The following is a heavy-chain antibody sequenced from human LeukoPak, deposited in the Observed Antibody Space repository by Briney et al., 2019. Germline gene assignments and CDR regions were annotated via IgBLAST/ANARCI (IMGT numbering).Heavy chain of an antibody. CDR2: IIPIFGTT. Sequence: SVKVSCKASGGSISSYTITWVRQAPGRGLESMGRIIPIFGTTSYAQDFQDRVTITADISSNTAYMEVNSLTSDDTAVYFCAKQGGARQDYYMDVWGNGTTVTVSS. CDR3: AKQGGARQDYYMDV. CDR1: GGSISSYT. V-gene: IGHV1-69*08. D-gene: IGHD4/OR15-4a*01. J-gene: IGHJ6*03.